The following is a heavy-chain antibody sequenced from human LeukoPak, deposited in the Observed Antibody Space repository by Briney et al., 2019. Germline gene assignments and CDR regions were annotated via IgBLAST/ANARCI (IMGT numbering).Heavy chain of an antibody. CDR2: VSGNGDTK. CDR3: VSAYGGLLDY. Sequence: GGSLRLSCAASGFSFSYASMNWVRQAPGKGLEWVSYVSGNGDTKYYAESVRGRFTISRDNAKNSLYLQMNSLRAEDTAVYYCVSAYGGLLDYWGQGTLVTVSS. J-gene: IGHJ4*02. D-gene: IGHD3-16*01. V-gene: IGHV3-11*04. CDR1: GFSFSYAS.